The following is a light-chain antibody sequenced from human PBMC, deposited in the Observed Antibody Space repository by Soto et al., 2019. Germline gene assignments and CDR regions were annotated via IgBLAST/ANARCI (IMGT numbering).Light chain of an antibody. J-gene: IGKJ1*01. Sequence: VLTQSPGTLSLSPGERATLSCRASQSVKNNYLGWYQQKPGQPPRLLIYGSSGRAAGIPDRFSVSGSGTDFTLTICRLEPEDFAVYYCQQYGSSPPTFGQGTKVDIK. V-gene: IGKV3-20*01. CDR1: QSVKNNY. CDR3: QQYGSSPPT. CDR2: GSS.